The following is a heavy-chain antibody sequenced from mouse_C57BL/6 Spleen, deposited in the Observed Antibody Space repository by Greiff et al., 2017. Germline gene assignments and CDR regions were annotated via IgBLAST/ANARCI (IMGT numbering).Heavy chain of an antibody. Sequence: QVQLQQSGAELVRPGASVQLSCKASGYTFTAYYINWVKQRPGQGLEWIARIYPGSGNTYYNEKFKGKATLTAEKSSSTAYMQLSSLTSEDSAVYICARKGGGSPIDYWGQGTTLTVSS. V-gene: IGHV1-76*01. CDR1: GYTFTAYY. D-gene: IGHD1-1*01. J-gene: IGHJ2*01. CDR2: IYPGSGNT. CDR3: ARKGGGSPIDY.